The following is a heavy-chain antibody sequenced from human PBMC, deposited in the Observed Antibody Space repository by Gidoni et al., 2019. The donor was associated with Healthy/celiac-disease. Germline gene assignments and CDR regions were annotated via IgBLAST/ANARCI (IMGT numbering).Heavy chain of an antibody. CDR1: GASISSSSYY. V-gene: IGHV4-39*01. CDR2: IYYSGST. Sequence: QLQLQESGPGLVMPSETLSLTCTVSGASISSSSYYWGWIRQPPGKGLEWIGSIYYSGSTYYNPSLRSRVTISVDTSKNQFSLKLSSVTAADTAVYYCARHHRGNWFDPWGQGTLVTVSS. J-gene: IGHJ5*02. CDR3: ARHHRGNWFDP.